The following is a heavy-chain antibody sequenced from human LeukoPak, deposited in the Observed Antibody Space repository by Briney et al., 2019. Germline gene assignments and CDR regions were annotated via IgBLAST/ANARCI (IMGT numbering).Heavy chain of an antibody. CDR2: IYYSGST. Sequence: SETLSLTCTVSGGSISSYYWSWIRQPPGKGLEWIGYIYYSGSTNYNPSLKSRVTISVDTSKNQFSLRLTSVTAADTAVYYCASSSRYYMDVWGKGTTVTVSS. V-gene: IGHV4-59*01. CDR3: ASSSRYYMDV. J-gene: IGHJ6*03. D-gene: IGHD6-13*01. CDR1: GGSISSYY.